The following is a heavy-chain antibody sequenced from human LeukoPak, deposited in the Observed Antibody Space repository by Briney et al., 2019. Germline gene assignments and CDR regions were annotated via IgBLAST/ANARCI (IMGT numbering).Heavy chain of an antibody. Sequence: PGGSVRLSCAASGFTFSSYSMNWVRQAPGKGLEWVSSISSSSSYIYYADSVKGRFTISRDNAKNSLYLQMNSLRAEDTAVYYCARDGIAVAGTLVLYYYYMDVWGKGTTVTVSS. CDR2: ISSSSSYI. CDR3: ARDGIAVAGTLVLYYYYMDV. J-gene: IGHJ6*03. V-gene: IGHV3-21*01. CDR1: GFTFSSYS. D-gene: IGHD6-19*01.